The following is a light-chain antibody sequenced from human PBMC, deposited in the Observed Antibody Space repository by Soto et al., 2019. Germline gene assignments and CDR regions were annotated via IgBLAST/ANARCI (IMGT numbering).Light chain of an antibody. Sequence: EIVLTQSPATLSLSPGERATLSCRASQSVSSYLAWYQQKPGQAPRLLIYEASNRATGIPARFSGSGSGTDFTLTISSLEPEDFAVYYCKQRSNWPPRYTFGPGTKVDIK. CDR3: KQRSNWPPRYT. CDR2: EAS. J-gene: IGKJ3*01. CDR1: QSVSSY. V-gene: IGKV3-11*01.